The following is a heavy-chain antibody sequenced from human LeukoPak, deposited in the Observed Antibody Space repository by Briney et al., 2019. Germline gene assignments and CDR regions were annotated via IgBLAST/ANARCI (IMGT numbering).Heavy chain of an antibody. Sequence: PSETLSLTCAVSGGSISSNNWWSWVRQPPGKGLEWIGEIYHTGITNYNPSLKSRVTISVDKSKNQLPLKLSSVTAADTAVYHCARGGATMIVVVTEFDPWGQGTLVTVSS. D-gene: IGHD3-22*01. J-gene: IGHJ5*02. CDR1: GGSISSNNW. CDR2: IYHTGIT. V-gene: IGHV4-4*02. CDR3: ARGGATMIVVVTEFDP.